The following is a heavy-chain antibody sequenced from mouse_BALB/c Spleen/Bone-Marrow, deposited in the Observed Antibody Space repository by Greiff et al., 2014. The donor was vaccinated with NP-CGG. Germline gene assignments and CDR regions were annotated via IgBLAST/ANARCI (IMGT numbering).Heavy chain of an antibody. CDR2: INPTRGYT. V-gene: IGHV1-4*02. D-gene: IGHD1-1*01. CDR3: AREATYYAYFDY. CDR1: GYTFTSST. Sequence: VQLQQSAGELARPGASVKMSCKASGYTFTSSTIQWVKQRPGQGLEWIGYINPTRGYTDYNQKFKDKTTLTADKSSSTAYMQLSSLTSEDSAVYYCAREATYYAYFDYWGQGTILTVSS. J-gene: IGHJ2*01.